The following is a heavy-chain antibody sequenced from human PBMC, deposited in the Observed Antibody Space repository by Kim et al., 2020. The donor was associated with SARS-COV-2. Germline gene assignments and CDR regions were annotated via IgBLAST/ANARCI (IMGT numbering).Heavy chain of an antibody. CDR3: ARAGDFDF. J-gene: IGHJ4*02. CDR1: GYTFTSFA. Sequence: ASVKVSCKASGYTFTSFAMNWVRQAPGHGLEWMAWINTKTGNPTYAQGFTGRLVFSLDTSVNTAYLQIRNLKSEDSAVYYCARAGDFDFWGQGTLVTVSS. CDR2: INTKTGNP. D-gene: IGHD3-10*01. V-gene: IGHV7-4-1*02.